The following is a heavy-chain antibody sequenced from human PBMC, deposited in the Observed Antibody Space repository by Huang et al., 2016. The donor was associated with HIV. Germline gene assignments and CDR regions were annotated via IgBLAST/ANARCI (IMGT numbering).Heavy chain of an antibody. CDR3: ARRLAAAARGFDY. CDR1: GFTFSSYA. V-gene: IGHV3-30-3*01. J-gene: IGHJ4*02. Sequence: QVQLVESGGGVVQPGRSLRLSCAASGFTFSSYAMHWVRQTPGKGLEGVAVISDDGSNKNYADSVKGRFTISRDNSKNTIYLQMNSLGAEDTAVYYCARRLAAAARGFDYWGQGTLVTVSS. CDR2: ISDDGSNK. D-gene: IGHD6-13*01.